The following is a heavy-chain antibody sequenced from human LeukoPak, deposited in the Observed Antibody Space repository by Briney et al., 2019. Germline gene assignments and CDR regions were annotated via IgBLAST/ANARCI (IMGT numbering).Heavy chain of an antibody. CDR2: ISGSGGST. CDR3: AKDVRYSNGD. Sequence: GGSLRLSCTASGFTFSTYSMTWVRQAPGKGLEWVSAISGSGGSTYHADSVKGRFTISRDNSKNTLYLQMNSLRAEDTAVYYCAKDVRYSNGDWGQGTPVTVSS. J-gene: IGHJ4*02. V-gene: IGHV3-23*01. CDR1: GFTFSTYS. D-gene: IGHD4-11*01.